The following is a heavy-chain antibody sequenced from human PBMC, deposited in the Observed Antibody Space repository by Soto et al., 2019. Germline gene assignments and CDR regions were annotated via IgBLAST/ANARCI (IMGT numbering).Heavy chain of an antibody. CDR2: INAGNGNT. Sequence: QVQLVQSGAEVKKPGASVKVSCKASGYTFTSYAMHWVRQAPGQRLEWMGWINAGNGNTKYSQKFQGRVTITRDTSASTAYMELSSLRSEDTAVYYCAGVSATYYYDSSGYYNNWFDPWGQGTLVTVSS. V-gene: IGHV1-3*01. D-gene: IGHD3-22*01. J-gene: IGHJ5*02. CDR3: AGVSATYYYDSSGYYNNWFDP. CDR1: GYTFTSYA.